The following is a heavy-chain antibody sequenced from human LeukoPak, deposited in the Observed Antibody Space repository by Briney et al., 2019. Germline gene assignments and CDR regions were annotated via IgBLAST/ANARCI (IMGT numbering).Heavy chain of an antibody. CDR3: ARHLRDSSGYRPYYFDY. J-gene: IGHJ4*02. D-gene: IGHD3-22*01. CDR2: IYYSGST. Sequence: SETLSLTCTVSGGSISSSSYYWGWIRQPPGKGLEWIGSIYYSGSTYYNPSLKSRVTIPVDTSKNQFSLKLSSVTAADTAVYYCARHLRDSSGYRPYYFDYWGQGTLVTVSS. V-gene: IGHV4-39*01. CDR1: GGSISSSSYY.